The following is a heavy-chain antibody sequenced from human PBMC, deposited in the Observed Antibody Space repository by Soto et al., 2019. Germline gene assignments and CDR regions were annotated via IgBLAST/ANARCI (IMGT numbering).Heavy chain of an antibody. D-gene: IGHD6-19*01. CDR3: TPLALKYNSDWYPLSD. V-gene: IGHV3-15*07. J-gene: IGHJ4*02. Sequence: GGSLRLSCAGSGFTFSNVWMNWVRQAPGKGLEWVGRIKSETDGGTIDYAAPVKGRFTISRDDSNITLYLQMNSLKTEDTATYYCTPLALKYNSDWYPLSDWGQGTRVTVSS. CDR2: IKSETDGGTI. CDR1: GFTFSNVW.